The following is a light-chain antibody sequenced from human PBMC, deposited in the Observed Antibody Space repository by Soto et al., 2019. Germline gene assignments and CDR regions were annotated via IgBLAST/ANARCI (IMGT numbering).Light chain of an antibody. V-gene: IGKV3-11*01. CDR2: DAS. J-gene: IGKJ3*01. CDR1: QSVSSS. CDR3: QRRGNCFT. Sequence: EIVLTQSPATLSLSPGERATLSCRVSQSVSSSLAWYQQKPGQAPRLLIYDASKRATGIPARFSGSGSGTDFSFTISSLEPEDFAVYYCQRRGNCFTFGPGTKVDIK.